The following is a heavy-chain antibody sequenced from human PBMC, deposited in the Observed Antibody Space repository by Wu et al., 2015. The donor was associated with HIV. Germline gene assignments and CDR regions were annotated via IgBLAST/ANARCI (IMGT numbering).Heavy chain of an antibody. D-gene: IGHD4-17*01. CDR1: GYTFTGYY. Sequence: QVQLVQSGAEVKKPGASVKVSCKASGYTFTGYYMHWVRQAPGQGLEWMGWINPNSGGTNYAQKFQGRVTMTRDTSISTAYMELSRLRSDDTAVYYCARDRADYGDYTALLVDGMDVWGQGTTGHRLL. V-gene: IGHV1-2*02. CDR2: INPNSGGT. J-gene: IGHJ6*02. CDR3: ARDRADYGDYTALLVDGMDV.